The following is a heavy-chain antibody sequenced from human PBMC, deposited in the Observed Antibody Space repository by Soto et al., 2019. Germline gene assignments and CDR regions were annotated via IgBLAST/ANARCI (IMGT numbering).Heavy chain of an antibody. Sequence: ASVKVSCKASGYTFTSYGISWVRQAPGQGLEWMGWISAYNGNTNYAQKLQGRVTMTTDTSTSTAYMELRSLRSDDTAVYYCARFYYGSGSYYNPAFDIWGQGTMVTVSS. CDR2: ISAYNGNT. CDR3: ARFYYGSGSYYNPAFDI. CDR1: GYTFTSYG. V-gene: IGHV1-18*01. J-gene: IGHJ3*02. D-gene: IGHD3-10*01.